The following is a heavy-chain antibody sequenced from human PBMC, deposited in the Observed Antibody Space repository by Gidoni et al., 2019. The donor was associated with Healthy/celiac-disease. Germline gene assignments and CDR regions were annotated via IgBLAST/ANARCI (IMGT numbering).Heavy chain of an antibody. D-gene: IGHD3-22*01. CDR1: GFTFSSYA. Sequence: EVQLLESGGGLVQPGGSLRLSCAASGFTFSSYAMIWVRQAPGKGLEWVTAISGSGGSTYYADSVKGRFTISRDNSKNTLYLQMNSLRAEDTAVYYCAKGLGDYYDSSGYIDWGQGTMVTVSS. V-gene: IGHV3-23*01. J-gene: IGHJ3*01. CDR3: AKGLGDYYDSSGYID. CDR2: ISGSGGST.